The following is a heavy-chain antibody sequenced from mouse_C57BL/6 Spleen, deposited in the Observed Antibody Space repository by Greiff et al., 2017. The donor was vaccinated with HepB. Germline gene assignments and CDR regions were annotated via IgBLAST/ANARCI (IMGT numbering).Heavy chain of an antibody. D-gene: IGHD2-1*01. J-gene: IGHJ2*01. CDR2: IDPENGDT. CDR3: TTFYYGDYFDY. V-gene: IGHV14-4*01. CDR1: GFNIKDDY. Sequence: EVQLQQSGAELVRPGASVKLSCTASGFNIKDDYMHWVKQRPEQGLEWIGWIDPENGDTEYASKFQGKATITADTSSNTAYLQLSSLTSEDTAVYYCTTFYYGDYFDYWGQGTTLTVSS.